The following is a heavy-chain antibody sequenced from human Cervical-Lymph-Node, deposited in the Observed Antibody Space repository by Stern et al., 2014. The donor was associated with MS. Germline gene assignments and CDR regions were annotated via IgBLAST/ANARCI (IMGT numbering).Heavy chain of an antibody. J-gene: IGHJ4*02. CDR2: ISWNSGSI. Sequence: EVQLVESGGGLVQPGRSLRLSCAVSGFTFDDNAMHWVRQAPGKGLEWVSGISWNSGSIGYADSVKGRFTISRDNAKNSLYLQMNSLRAEDTALYYCARDRAGGYGGNIYYFDYWGQGTLVTVSS. CDR1: GFTFDDNA. D-gene: IGHD4-23*01. V-gene: IGHV3-9*01. CDR3: ARDRAGGYGGNIYYFDY.